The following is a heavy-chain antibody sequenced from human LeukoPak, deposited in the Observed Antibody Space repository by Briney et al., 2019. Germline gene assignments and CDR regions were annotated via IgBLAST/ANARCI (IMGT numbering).Heavy chain of an antibody. CDR2: FNHSGST. J-gene: IGHJ4*02. V-gene: IGHV4-34*01. CDR1: VVSSGGFF. CDR3: VRGARYFDWFYYFDY. Sequence: QTLSPTSALYVVSSGGFFGTWIGEPPGQELKWFGEFNHSGSTNSHPSPKTRVTISLDTSKNPFSRKLSSLTLWHPAAYYCVRGARYFDWFYYFDYWGQGTLVTVSS. D-gene: IGHD3-9*01.